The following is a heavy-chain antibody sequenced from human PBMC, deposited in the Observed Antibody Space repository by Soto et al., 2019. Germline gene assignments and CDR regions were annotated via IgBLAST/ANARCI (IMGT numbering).Heavy chain of an antibody. CDR1: GGSISSSSYY. J-gene: IGHJ2*01. CDR3: ASPYYYGSGSYNWYFDL. CDR2: IYYSGST. Sequence: QLQLQESGPGLVKPSETLSLTCTVSGGSISSSSYYWGWIRQPPGKGLEWIGSIYYSGSTYYNPSLKSRVTISVDTSKNQFSLKLSSVTAADTAVYYCASPYYYGSGSYNWYFDLWGRGTLVTVSS. V-gene: IGHV4-39*01. D-gene: IGHD3-10*01.